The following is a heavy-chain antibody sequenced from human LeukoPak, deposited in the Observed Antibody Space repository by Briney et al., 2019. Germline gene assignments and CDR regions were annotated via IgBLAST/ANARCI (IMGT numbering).Heavy chain of an antibody. CDR3: ARDHALAVAGTQGT. D-gene: IGHD6-19*01. Sequence: SVKVSCKASGGTFSSYAISWVRQAPGQGFEWMGRIIPIFGTANYAQKFQGRVTITTDESTSTAYMELSSLRSEDTAVYYCARDHALAVAGTQGTWGQGTLVTVSS. CDR1: GGTFSSYA. V-gene: IGHV1-69*05. CDR2: IIPIFGTA. J-gene: IGHJ4*02.